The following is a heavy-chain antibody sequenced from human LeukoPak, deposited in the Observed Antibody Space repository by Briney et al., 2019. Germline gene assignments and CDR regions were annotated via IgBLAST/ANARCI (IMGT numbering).Heavy chain of an antibody. V-gene: IGHV3-23*01. Sequence: GGSLRLSCAASGFTFSSYAMSWVRRAPGKGLEWVSSISGSGADTYYTQSVKGRFSISRDDSKNTLILRMDSLRADDTALYFCARDPYNTAVANTNGWFDPWGQGTLVTVSS. J-gene: IGHJ5*02. CDR3: ARDPYNTAVANTNGWFDP. D-gene: IGHD6-19*01. CDR2: ISGSGADT. CDR1: GFTFSSYA.